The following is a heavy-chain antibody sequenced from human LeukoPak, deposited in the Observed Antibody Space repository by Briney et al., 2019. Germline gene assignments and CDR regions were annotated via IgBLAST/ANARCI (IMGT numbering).Heavy chain of an antibody. D-gene: IGHD6-13*01. Sequence: ASVKVSCKASGGTFSSYAISWVRLAPGQGLEWMGGIIPIFGTANYAQKFQGRVTITADKSTSTAYMELSSLRSEDTAVYYCARGTLSWDHYYYYGMDVWGKGTTVTVSS. CDR2: IIPIFGTA. V-gene: IGHV1-69*06. J-gene: IGHJ6*04. CDR1: GGTFSSYA. CDR3: ARGTLSWDHYYYYGMDV.